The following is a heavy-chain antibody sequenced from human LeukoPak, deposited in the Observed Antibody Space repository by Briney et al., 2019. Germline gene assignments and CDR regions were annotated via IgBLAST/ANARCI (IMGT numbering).Heavy chain of an antibody. J-gene: IGHJ4*02. D-gene: IGHD6-19*01. CDR3: AKDGWAVAGQFDY. V-gene: IGHV3-23*01. Sequence: GGSLRLSCLTSGFTLSTNAMSWVRQAPGKGLEWISGISGSGASTYYADPVKGRFTISRDDSRNTLYLQMNSLRAEDTAVYYCAKDGWAVAGQFDYWGQGTLVTVSS. CDR1: GFTLSTNA. CDR2: ISGSGAST.